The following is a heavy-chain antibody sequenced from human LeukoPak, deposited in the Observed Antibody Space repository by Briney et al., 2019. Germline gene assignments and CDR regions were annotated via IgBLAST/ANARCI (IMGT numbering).Heavy chain of an antibody. J-gene: IGHJ4*01. Sequence: PSETLSLTCTVSGGSIRSSYYYWGWIRQPPGKGLEWIGYIYNSGTTNYNPSLKSRVTISVDSSKNQFSLKLTSVTAADTAVYYCARGARGYSYGWGQGTLVTVSS. CDR3: ARGARGYSYG. CDR2: IYNSGTT. V-gene: IGHV4-61*05. CDR1: GGSIRSSYYY. D-gene: IGHD5-18*01.